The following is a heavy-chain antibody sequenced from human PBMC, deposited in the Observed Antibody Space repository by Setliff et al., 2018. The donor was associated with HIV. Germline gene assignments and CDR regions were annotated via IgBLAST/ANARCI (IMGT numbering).Heavy chain of an antibody. Sequence: SETLSLTCIVSGGSISSYYWSWIRQPPGKGLEWIGEIYHSGSTNYNPSLKSRVTISVDKSKSHFSLKLSSVTAADTAVYYCARAALLKLPLGYYYGMDVWGQGTTVTVSS. CDR1: GGSISSYY. D-gene: IGHD1-7*01. CDR3: ARAALLKLPLGYYYGMDV. J-gene: IGHJ6*02. V-gene: IGHV4-59*12. CDR2: IYHSGST.